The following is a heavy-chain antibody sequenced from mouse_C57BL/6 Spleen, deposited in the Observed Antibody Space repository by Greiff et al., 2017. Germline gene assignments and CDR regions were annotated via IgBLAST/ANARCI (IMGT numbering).Heavy chain of an antibody. D-gene: IGHD2-1*01. Sequence: QVQLKQSGAELVRPGASVTLSCKASGYTFTDYEMHWVKQTPVHGLEWIGAIDPETGGTASNQKFKGKAILTADKSSSTAYMELRSLTSEDSAVYYCTSGGNYSYYYAMDYWGQGTSVTVSS. CDR2: IDPETGGT. CDR1: GYTFTDYE. CDR3: TSGGNYSYYYAMDY. V-gene: IGHV1-15*01. J-gene: IGHJ4*01.